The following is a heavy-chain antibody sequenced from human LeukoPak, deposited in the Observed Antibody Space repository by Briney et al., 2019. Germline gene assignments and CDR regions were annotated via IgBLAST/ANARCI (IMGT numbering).Heavy chain of an antibody. CDR1: GFTFSDYY. D-gene: IGHD3-10*01. CDR3: ATKNGGITMVRGVIITSYIGMDV. Sequence: GGSLRLSCAASGFTFSDYYMSWIRQAPGKGLEWVAVISYDGSNKYYADSVKGRFTISRDNSKNTLYLQMNSLRAEDTAVYYCATKNGGITMVRGVIITSYIGMDVWGQGTTVTVSS. J-gene: IGHJ6*02. V-gene: IGHV3-30*03. CDR2: ISYDGSNK.